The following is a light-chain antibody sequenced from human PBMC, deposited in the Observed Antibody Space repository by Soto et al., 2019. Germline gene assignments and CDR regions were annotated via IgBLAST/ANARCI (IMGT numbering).Light chain of an antibody. CDR3: SSYTSTSSYV. V-gene: IGLV2-14*03. CDR2: EVS. CDR1: SSDVGGYNS. J-gene: IGLJ1*01. Sequence: QSVLTQPASVSGSPGQSITVSCTGTSSDVGGYNSVSWYQQHPGKPPKLIIYEVSNRPLGVSDRFSGSKSGNTASLTISGLQAEDEADYYCSSYTSTSSYVFATGTKVTVL.